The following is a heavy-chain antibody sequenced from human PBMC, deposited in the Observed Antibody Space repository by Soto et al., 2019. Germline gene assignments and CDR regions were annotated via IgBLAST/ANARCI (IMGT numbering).Heavy chain of an antibody. CDR2: ISYDGSNK. V-gene: IGHV3-30*03. Sequence: QVQLVESGGGVVQPGRSLRLSCAASGFTFSSYGIHWVRQAPGKGLEWVAVISYDGSNKYYADSVKGRFTISRDNSKNTLYLQMNSLRAEETAVYYCATDLDIAGGLFYYGGQGTLVTVSS. CDR1: GFTFSSYG. D-gene: IGHD6-13*01. CDR3: ATDLDIAGGLFYY. J-gene: IGHJ4*02.